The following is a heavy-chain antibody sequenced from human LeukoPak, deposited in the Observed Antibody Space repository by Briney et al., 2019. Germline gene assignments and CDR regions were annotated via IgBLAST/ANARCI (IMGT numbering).Heavy chain of an antibody. D-gene: IGHD3-16*02. CDR2: IYYGGST. CDR3: ARGRTYDYVWGSYRRGYYFDY. CDR1: GGSISSSTYY. J-gene: IGHJ4*02. Sequence: PSESLSLTCTVSGGSISSSTYYWGWIRQPPGKGLEWIGIIYYGGSTYYNPSLKSRVTISVDTSKNQFSLKLSSVTAADTAVYYCARGRTYDYVWGSYRRGYYFDYWGQGTLVTVSS. V-gene: IGHV4-39*07.